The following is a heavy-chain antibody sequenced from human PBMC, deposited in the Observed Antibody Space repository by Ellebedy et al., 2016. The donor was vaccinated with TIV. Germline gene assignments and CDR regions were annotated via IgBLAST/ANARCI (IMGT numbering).Heavy chain of an antibody. V-gene: IGHV4-34*01. CDR2: INHSGTI. D-gene: IGHD3-10*01. CDR1: GGSFNGHY. Sequence: GSLRLSXAVYGGSFNGHYWSWIRQSPEKGLEWIGEINHSGTIKYNPSLKGRVTTSADTSKNQFSLKLSSVTAADTAVYFCARRGYGSGRYNWFDPWGQGTLVTVSS. J-gene: IGHJ5*02. CDR3: ARRGYGSGRYNWFDP.